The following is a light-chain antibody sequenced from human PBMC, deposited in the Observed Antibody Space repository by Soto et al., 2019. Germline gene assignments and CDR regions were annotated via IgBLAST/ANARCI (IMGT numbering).Light chain of an antibody. CDR3: QQYKTYALT. CDR2: GAS. Sequence: DIQMTQSPSTLSASVGDKVTITCRASQSTSTWLAWYQQKPGKAPNLLIYGASTLRSGVPSRFSGSGSGTEFTFIISSLQPDDFATYYCQQYKTYALTFGGGTKVDIK. J-gene: IGKJ4*01. V-gene: IGKV1-5*01. CDR1: QSTSTW.